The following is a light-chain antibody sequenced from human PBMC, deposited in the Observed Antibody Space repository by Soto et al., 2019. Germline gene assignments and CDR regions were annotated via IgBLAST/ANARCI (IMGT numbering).Light chain of an antibody. Sequence: QSVLTQSPSASASQGASVKLTCTLSSGHSSYAIAWHQQQPEKGPRYLMKLNSDGSHSKGDGIPDRFSGSSSGAERYLTISSLQSEDEADYYCQTWGTGTWVFGGGTKLTVL. V-gene: IGLV4-69*01. CDR2: LNSDGSH. J-gene: IGLJ3*02. CDR3: QTWGTGTWV. CDR1: SGHSSYA.